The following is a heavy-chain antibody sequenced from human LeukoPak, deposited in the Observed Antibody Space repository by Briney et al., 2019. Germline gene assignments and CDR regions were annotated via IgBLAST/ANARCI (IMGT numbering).Heavy chain of an antibody. CDR2: IFYSGTT. J-gene: IGHJ4*02. CDR3: ARGGIDFWSGYYTGIYAY. CDR1: GGSIRNSNYY. V-gene: IGHV4-39*07. D-gene: IGHD3-3*01. Sequence: PSETLSLTCTVSGGSIRNSNYYWGWIRQPPGKGLEWIGTIFYSGTTYYNPSLKSRVTISVDTSKNQFSLKLSSVTAADTAVYYCARGGIDFWSGYYTGIYAYWGQGTLVTVSS.